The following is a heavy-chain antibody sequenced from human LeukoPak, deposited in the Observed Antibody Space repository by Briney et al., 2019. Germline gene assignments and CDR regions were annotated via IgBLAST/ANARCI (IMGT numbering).Heavy chain of an antibody. D-gene: IGHD5-12*01. Sequence: GGSLRLSCAASGFTFSSYAMTWVRQAPGKGLEWVSTISVSGGSTYYADSVKGRFTISRDSSKYTLSLQMNSLRAEDTAVYYCAKGYSHFDYWGQGTLVTVSS. J-gene: IGHJ4*02. V-gene: IGHV3-23*01. CDR2: ISVSGGST. CDR1: GFTFSSYA. CDR3: AKGYSHFDY.